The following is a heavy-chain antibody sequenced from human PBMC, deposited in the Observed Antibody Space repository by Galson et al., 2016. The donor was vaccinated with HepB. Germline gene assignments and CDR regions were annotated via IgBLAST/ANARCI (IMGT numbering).Heavy chain of an antibody. CDR2: ISSSGSTI. J-gene: IGHJ2*01. CDR3: ARYYYGSGSSTPYLRRWGGDWFFDL. D-gene: IGHD3-10*01. Sequence: ISSSGSTIYYADSVKGRFTISRDNAKNSLYLQMNSLRAEDTAVYYSARYYYGSGSSTPYLRRWGGDWFFDLWGRGTLITVSS. V-gene: IGHV3-11*01.